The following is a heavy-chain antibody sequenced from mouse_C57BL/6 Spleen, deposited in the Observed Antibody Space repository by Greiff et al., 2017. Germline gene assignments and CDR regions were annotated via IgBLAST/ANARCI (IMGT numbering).Heavy chain of an antibody. D-gene: IGHD2-1*01. CDR3: ARGYGNYPYYFDY. CDR1: GYSFTGYY. Sequence: VQLQQSGPELVKPGASVKISCKASGYSFTGYYMNWVKQSPEKSLEWIGEINPSTGGTTYNQKFKAKATLTVDKSSSTAYMQLKSLTSEDSAVYYCARGYGNYPYYFDYWGQGTTLTVSS. CDR2: INPSTGGT. V-gene: IGHV1-42*01. J-gene: IGHJ2*01.